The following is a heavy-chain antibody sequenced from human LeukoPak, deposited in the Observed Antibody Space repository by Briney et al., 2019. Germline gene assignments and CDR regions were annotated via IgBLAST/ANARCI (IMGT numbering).Heavy chain of an antibody. Sequence: GGSLRLSRAASGFTFSSNWMHWVRQAPGKGLVWVSRINEDGSTTNYADSVKGRSTIFRDNAKNTLYLQMNSLRAEDTAVYYCVRDLGGRSGHWGQGTLVTVSS. D-gene: IGHD1-26*01. CDR2: INEDGSTT. CDR3: VRDLGGRSGH. J-gene: IGHJ4*02. CDR1: GFTFSSNW. V-gene: IGHV3-74*01.